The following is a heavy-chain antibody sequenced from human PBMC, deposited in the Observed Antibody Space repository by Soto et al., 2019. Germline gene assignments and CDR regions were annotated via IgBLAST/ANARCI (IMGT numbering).Heavy chain of an antibody. V-gene: IGHV3-48*02. D-gene: IGHD3-3*01. CDR2: ISSSNSSTI. Sequence: GGSLRLSCAASGFTFSSYSMNWVRQAPGKGLEWVSYISSSNSSTIYYADSVKGRFTISRDNAKNSLYLQMNSLRDEDTAVYYCARDQNVLRFLEWIYYFDYWGQGTLVTVSS. J-gene: IGHJ4*02. CDR1: GFTFSSYS. CDR3: ARDQNVLRFLEWIYYFDY.